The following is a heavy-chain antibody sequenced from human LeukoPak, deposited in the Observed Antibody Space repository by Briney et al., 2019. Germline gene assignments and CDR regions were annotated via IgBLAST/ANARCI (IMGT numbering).Heavy chain of an antibody. D-gene: IGHD3-10*01. CDR3: VRDKRFPDDVFDI. CDR2: ISGSDGRT. CDR1: GFTFSSYA. V-gene: IGHV3-23*01. J-gene: IGHJ3*02. Sequence: GGSLRLSCAASGFTFSSYAMSWVRQAPGKGLEWVSAISGSDGRTYYADSVRGRFTIASDNFRSTLYVQLNSLRAEDTAVYYCVRDKRFPDDVFDIWGQGTMVTVSS.